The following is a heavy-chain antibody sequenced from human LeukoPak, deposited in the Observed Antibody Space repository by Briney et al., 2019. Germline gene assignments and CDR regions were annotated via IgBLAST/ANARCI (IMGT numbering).Heavy chain of an antibody. D-gene: IGHD2-2*01. CDR3: ARLDIVVVPAAADDAFDI. CDR1: GYSFTSYW. J-gene: IGHJ3*02. V-gene: IGHV5-51*01. Sequence: PGESLKISCKGSGYSFTSYWIGWVRQMPGKGLEWMGIIYPGDSDTRYSPSFQGQVTISADKSISTAYLQWSSLKASDTAMYYCARLDIVVVPAAADDAFDIWGQGTMVTVSS. CDR2: IYPGDSDT.